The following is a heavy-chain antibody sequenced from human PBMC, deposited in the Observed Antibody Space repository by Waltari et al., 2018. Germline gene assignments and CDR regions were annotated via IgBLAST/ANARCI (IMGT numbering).Heavy chain of an antibody. Sequence: EVQLVESGGGVVRPGGSLRLSCAASGFPFDDYGMSWVRQAPGKGLEWVSGINGNGGSKGYADSVKGRFTSSRDNAKNSLYLQRNSLRAEDTALYYCARDPGYYDSSGYYDYWGQGTLVTVSS. CDR1: GFPFDDYG. CDR2: INGNGGSK. V-gene: IGHV3-20*04. J-gene: IGHJ4*02. CDR3: ARDPGYYDSSGYYDY. D-gene: IGHD3-22*01.